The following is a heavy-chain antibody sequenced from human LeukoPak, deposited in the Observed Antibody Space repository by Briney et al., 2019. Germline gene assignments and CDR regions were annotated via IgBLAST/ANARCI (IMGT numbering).Heavy chain of an antibody. CDR1: GYTFTSYA. J-gene: IGHJ4*02. CDR3: ARASGIAVAGTKGYFDY. D-gene: IGHD6-19*01. CDR2: IIPIFGTA. V-gene: IGHV1-69*13. Sequence: SVKVSCKSSGYTFTSYAISWVRQAPGQGLEWMGGIIPIFGTANYAQKFQGRVTITADESTSTAYMELSSLRSEDTAVYYCARASGIAVAGTKGYFDYWGQGTLVTVSS.